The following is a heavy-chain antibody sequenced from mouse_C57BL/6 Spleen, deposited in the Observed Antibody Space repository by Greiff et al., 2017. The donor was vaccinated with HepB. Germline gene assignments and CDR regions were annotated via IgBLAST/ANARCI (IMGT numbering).Heavy chain of an antibody. V-gene: IGHV3-6*01. CDR2: ISYDGSN. CDR1: GYSITSGYY. CDR3: AKNWDYFDY. Sequence: EVQLQESGPGLVKPSQSLSLTCSVSGYSITSGYYWNWIRQFPGNKLEWMGYISYDGSNNYNPSLKNRTSITRDTSKNQFFLKLNSVTTEDTATYYCAKNWDYFDYWGQGTTLTVSS. D-gene: IGHD4-1*01. J-gene: IGHJ2*01.